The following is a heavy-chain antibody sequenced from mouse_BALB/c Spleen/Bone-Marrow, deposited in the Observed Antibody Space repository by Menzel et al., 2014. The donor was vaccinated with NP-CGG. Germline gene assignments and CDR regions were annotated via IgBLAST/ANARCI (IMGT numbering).Heavy chain of an antibody. CDR3: AIERDYGDYFDY. V-gene: IGHV1-14*01. CDR1: GYTFTRYV. D-gene: IGHD1-1*01. Sequence: EVQGVESGPELVKPGASVKMSCKASGYTFTRYVIHWVRQKPGQGLDWIGYINPYNEGSKYNEKFKGEATLTSDKSSHTAYMELSSLTSDVSAVYYCAIERDYGDYFDYWGQGTTLTVSS. J-gene: IGHJ2*01. CDR2: INPYNEGS.